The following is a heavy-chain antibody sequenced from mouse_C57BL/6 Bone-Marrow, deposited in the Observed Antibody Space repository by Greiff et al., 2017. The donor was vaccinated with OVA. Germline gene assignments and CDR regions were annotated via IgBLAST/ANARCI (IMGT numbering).Heavy chain of an antibody. CDR2: IDPENGDT. CDR1: GFNIKDDY. J-gene: IGHJ4*01. CDR3: TTGLGAMDY. D-gene: IGHD2-4*01. V-gene: IGHV14-4*01. Sequence: VQLVESGAELVRPGASVKLSCTASGFNIKDDYMHWVKQRPEQGLEWIGWIDPENGDTEYASKFQGKATITADTSSNTAYLQLSSLTSEDTAVYYCTTGLGAMDYWGQGTSVTVSS.